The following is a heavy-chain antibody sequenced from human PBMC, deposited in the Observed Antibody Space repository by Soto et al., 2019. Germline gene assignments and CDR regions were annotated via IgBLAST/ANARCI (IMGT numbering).Heavy chain of an antibody. CDR2: ISYDGSNK. CDR3: AKDPVATGSNYFDY. V-gene: IGHV3-30*18. D-gene: IGHD5-12*01. Sequence: QVQLVESGGGVVQPGRSLRLSCAASGFTFSSYGMHWVRQAPGKGLEWVAVISYDGSNKYYADSVKGRFTISRDNSKNTLYLQMNSLRAEDTAVYYCAKDPVATGSNYFDYWGQGPLVTVSS. J-gene: IGHJ4*02. CDR1: GFTFSSYG.